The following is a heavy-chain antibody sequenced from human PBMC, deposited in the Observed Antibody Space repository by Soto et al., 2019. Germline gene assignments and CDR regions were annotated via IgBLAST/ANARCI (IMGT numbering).Heavy chain of an antibody. CDR2: INQAGTDK. Sequence: GGSLRLSCAASGFTFNNYWMAWVRQAPGKGLECVANINQAGTDKYYVDSVKGRFTISSDNTKNSVYLQMNSLRGEDTALYYCARFGTVTTNMDVWGKGTTVTVSS. V-gene: IGHV3-7*01. J-gene: IGHJ6*03. CDR1: GFTFNNYW. D-gene: IGHD4-17*01. CDR3: ARFGTVTTNMDV.